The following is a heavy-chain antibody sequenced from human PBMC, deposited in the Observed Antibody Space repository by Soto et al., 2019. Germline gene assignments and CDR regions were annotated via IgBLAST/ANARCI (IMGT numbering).Heavy chain of an antibody. V-gene: IGHV3-11*01. J-gene: IGHJ3*02. D-gene: IGHD2-15*01. CDR1: GFTFSDYY. Sequence: QVQLVESGGDLVKPGGSLRLSCAASGFTFSDYYMTWIRQAPGKGLEWVSYISSSGTGIYYAASVKGRFTISRDNAKNSLYLQMSSLRAEDTAVYYCARAYSDAFDIWGQGTKVTVSS. CDR2: ISSSGTGI. CDR3: ARAYSDAFDI.